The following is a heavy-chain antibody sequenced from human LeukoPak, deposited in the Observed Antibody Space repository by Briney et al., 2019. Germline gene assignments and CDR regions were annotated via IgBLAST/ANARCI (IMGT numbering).Heavy chain of an antibody. Sequence: ASVKVSCKASGYTFTAYYIHWVRQAPGQGLEWMGRINPNSGGANYAQKFQGRVTMTRDTSISAAYMELSRLRSDDTAIYYCATDRDIAMIGTFDYWGQGTLVTVSS. CDR3: ATDRDIAMIGTFDY. V-gene: IGHV1-2*06. D-gene: IGHD6-19*01. CDR1: GYTFTAYY. CDR2: INPNSGGA. J-gene: IGHJ4*02.